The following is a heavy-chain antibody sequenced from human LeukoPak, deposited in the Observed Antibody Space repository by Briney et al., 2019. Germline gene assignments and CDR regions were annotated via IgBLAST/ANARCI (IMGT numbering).Heavy chain of an antibody. D-gene: IGHD6-19*01. Sequence: PSETLSLTCTVSGGSISSSSYYWGWIRQPPGKGLEWIGSIYYSGSTYYNPSLKSRVTISVDTSKNQFSLKLSSVTAADTAVYYCARHLRAVAGRHFDYWGQGTLVTVSS. J-gene: IGHJ4*02. CDR2: IYYSGST. V-gene: IGHV4-39*01. CDR1: GGSISSSSYY. CDR3: ARHLRAVAGRHFDY.